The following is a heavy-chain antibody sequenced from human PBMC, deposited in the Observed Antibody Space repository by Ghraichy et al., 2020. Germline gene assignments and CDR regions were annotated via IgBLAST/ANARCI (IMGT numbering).Heavy chain of an antibody. J-gene: IGHJ6*02. CDR2: ISSSGSTI. Sequence: LSLTCAASGFTFSSYEMNWVRQAPGKGLEWVSYISSSGSTIYYADSVKGRFTISRDNAKNSLYLQMNSLRAEDTAVYYCAREGALEANHYYYYGMDVWGQGTTVTVSS. D-gene: IGHD1-26*01. V-gene: IGHV3-48*03. CDR1: GFTFSSYE. CDR3: AREGALEANHYYYYGMDV.